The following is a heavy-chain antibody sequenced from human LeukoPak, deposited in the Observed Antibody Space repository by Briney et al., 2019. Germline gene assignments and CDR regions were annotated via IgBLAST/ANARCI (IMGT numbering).Heavy chain of an antibody. V-gene: IGHV1-18*01. D-gene: IGHD3-22*01. CDR3: ARNLSPMIVAYFDY. J-gene: IGHJ4*02. CDR2: ISVYNGNR. Sequence: ASVKVSCKASGYTFTSYGISWVRQAPGQGPEWMGWISVYNGNRDYAQKFQGRVTMTTDTSTSTAYMEVRSLKSDDTAVYYCARNLSPMIVAYFDYWGQGTLVTVSS. CDR1: GYTFTSYG.